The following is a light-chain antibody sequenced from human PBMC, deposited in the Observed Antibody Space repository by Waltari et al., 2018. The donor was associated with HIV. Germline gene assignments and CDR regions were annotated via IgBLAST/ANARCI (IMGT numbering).Light chain of an antibody. V-gene: IGLV1-51*01. CDR3: GTWDTSLGAGV. Sequence: QSVLTQPPSVSAAPGQKVTISCSGSSSKFVTDFVSWYQHLPGAAPKLLIYDNDKRPSGISDRFSGSKSGTSATLGITGLQTGDEADYYCGTWDTSLGAGVFGGGTKLTVL. CDR2: DND. CDR1: SSKFVTDF. J-gene: IGLJ3*02.